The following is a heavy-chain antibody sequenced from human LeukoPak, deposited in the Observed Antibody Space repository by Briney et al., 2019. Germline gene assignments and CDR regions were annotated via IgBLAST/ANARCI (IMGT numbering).Heavy chain of an antibody. Sequence: GGSLRLSCAASGFTFSCYSMNWVRQAPGKGLEWVSYISSSSSTIYYAESVKVRFTISRDKAKNSLYLQINRQREEDTALYYCAKDTRPYYYHSGGLGHWGEGTLVTVSS. J-gene: IGHJ4*02. CDR1: GFTFSCYS. V-gene: IGHV3-48*02. CDR3: AKDTRPYYYHSGGLGH. CDR2: ISSSSSTI. D-gene: IGHD3-22*01.